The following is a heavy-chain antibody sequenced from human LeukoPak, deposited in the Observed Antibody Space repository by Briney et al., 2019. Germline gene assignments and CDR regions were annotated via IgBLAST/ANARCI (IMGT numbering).Heavy chain of an antibody. J-gene: IGHJ4*02. CDR1: GYTFNTYG. V-gene: IGHV1-18*01. D-gene: IGHD2-15*01. Sequence: ASMKVSCKASGYTFNTYGITWVRQAPGQGLEWMGWISAYDGNTNYAQKFQGRVTMTTDTSTSTAFMELRGLKSDDTAVYYCAKDTGYCSAGICYSAPVIAYWGQGTLITIPS. CDR2: ISAYDGNT. CDR3: AKDTGYCSAGICYSAPVIAY.